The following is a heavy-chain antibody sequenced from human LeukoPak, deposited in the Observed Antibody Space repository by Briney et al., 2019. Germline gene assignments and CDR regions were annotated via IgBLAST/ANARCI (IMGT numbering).Heavy chain of an antibody. CDR2: ITGSGSTI. CDR1: GFTFGSYD. V-gene: IGHV3-48*03. Sequence: PGGSLRLSCAASGFTFGSYDMNWVRQAPGKGLEWVSFITGSGSTIYYADSVKGRFTISRDNAKNSLYLQMNSLRAEDTAVYYCASLDTAMAYYYNMDVWGQGTTVTVSS. J-gene: IGHJ6*02. CDR3: ASLDTAMAYYYNMDV. D-gene: IGHD5-18*01.